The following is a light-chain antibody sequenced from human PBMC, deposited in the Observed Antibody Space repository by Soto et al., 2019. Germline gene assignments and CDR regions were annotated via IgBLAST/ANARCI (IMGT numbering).Light chain of an antibody. J-gene: IGLJ2*01. V-gene: IGLV2-14*01. CDR3: SSYTSSSTYVV. CDR1: SSDVGGYNY. Sequence: QSALTQPASVSGSPGQSITISCTGTSSDVGGYNYGSWYQQHPGNAPKLMIYDVSNRPSGVSNRFSGSKSGNTASLTISGIQAEDEADYYCSSYTSSSTYVVFGGGTKLTVL. CDR2: DVS.